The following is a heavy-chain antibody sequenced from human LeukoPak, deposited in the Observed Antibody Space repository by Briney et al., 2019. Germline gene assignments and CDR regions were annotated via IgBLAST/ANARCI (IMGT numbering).Heavy chain of an antibody. V-gene: IGHV4-34*01. CDR3: VRVRATGAHDC. Sequence: PSETLSLTCAVYGGSFSGYYWSWIRQPPGKGLEWIGEINHSGSTNYNPSLKSRVTISVDTSKNQFSLKLSSVTAADTAVYYCVRVRATGAHDCWGQGTLVTVSS. CDR1: GGSFSGYY. D-gene: IGHD7-27*01. J-gene: IGHJ4*02. CDR2: INHSGST.